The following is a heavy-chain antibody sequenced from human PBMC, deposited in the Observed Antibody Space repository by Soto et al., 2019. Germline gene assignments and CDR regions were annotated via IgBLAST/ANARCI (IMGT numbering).Heavy chain of an antibody. J-gene: IGHJ6*02. CDR1: GGTFSSYA. CDR3: ARAPAKWELLSFYYYYGMDV. D-gene: IGHD1-26*01. V-gene: IGHV1-69*13. CDR2: IIPIFGTA. Sequence: ASVKVSCKASGGTFSSYAISWVRQAPGQGLEWMGGIIPIFGTANYAQKFQGRVTITAEESTSTAYMELSSLRSEDTAVYYCARAPAKWELLSFYYYYGMDVWGQGTTVTVSS.